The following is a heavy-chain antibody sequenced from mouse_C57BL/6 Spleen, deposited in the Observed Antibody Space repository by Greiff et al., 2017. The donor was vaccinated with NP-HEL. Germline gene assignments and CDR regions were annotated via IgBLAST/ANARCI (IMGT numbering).Heavy chain of an antibody. V-gene: IGHV1-66*01. CDR2: IYPGSGNT. CDR3: ARAAELRLGY. Sequence: QVQLQQSGPELVKPGASVKISCKASGYSFTSYYIHWVKQRPGQGLEWIGWIYPGSGNTKYNEKFKGKATLTADTSSSTAYMQLSSLTSEDSAVYYCARAAELRLGYWGQGTTLTVSS. CDR1: GYSFTSYY. J-gene: IGHJ2*01. D-gene: IGHD3-2*02.